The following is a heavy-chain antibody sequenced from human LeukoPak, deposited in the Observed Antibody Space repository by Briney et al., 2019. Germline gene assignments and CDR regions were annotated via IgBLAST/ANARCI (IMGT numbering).Heavy chain of an antibody. Sequence: SETLSLTCAVSGDSISSGGYSWSWIRQPPGKGLEWIGYIYHSGSTYYNPSLKSRVTISVDRSKNHFSMKLSSVTGADTAVYYCASSYGDYDWYFDLWGRGTLVTVSS. J-gene: IGHJ2*01. CDR2: IYHSGST. D-gene: IGHD4-17*01. CDR1: GDSISSGGYS. V-gene: IGHV4-30-2*01. CDR3: ASSYGDYDWYFDL.